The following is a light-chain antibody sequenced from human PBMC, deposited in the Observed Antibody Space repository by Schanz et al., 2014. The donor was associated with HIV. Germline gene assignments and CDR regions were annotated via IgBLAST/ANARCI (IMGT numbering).Light chain of an antibody. V-gene: IGLV4-69*01. Sequence: QPVLTQSPSASASLGASVKLTCTLSSGHSTYAIAWHQQQPDKGPRYLMKVNSDGSYTKGDGIPDRFSGSSSGAERYLTISSLQSEDEADYYCQTWGSGPYVLFGGGTKLTVL. CDR2: VNSDGSY. J-gene: IGLJ2*01. CDR1: SGHSTYA. CDR3: QTWGSGPYVL.